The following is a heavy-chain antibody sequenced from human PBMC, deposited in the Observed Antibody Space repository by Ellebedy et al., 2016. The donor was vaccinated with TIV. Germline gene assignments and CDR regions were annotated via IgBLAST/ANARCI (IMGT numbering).Heavy chain of an antibody. CDR2: ISGGGGDT. Sequence: GESLKISXVASGFTFSNYIMTWVRQAPGKGLEWVSSISGGGGDTYFADSVKGRFTISRDSSKNTLYLQMNSLRAEDTASYYCAKDNTVISTLYYFDNWGQGTRVTVSS. CDR3: AKDNTVISTLYYFDN. CDR1: GFTFSNYI. V-gene: IGHV3-23*01. J-gene: IGHJ4*02. D-gene: IGHD2-21*01.